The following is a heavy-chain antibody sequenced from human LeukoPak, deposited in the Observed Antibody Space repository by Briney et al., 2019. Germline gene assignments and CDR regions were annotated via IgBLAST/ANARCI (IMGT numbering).Heavy chain of an antibody. V-gene: IGHV3-7*01. CDR2: IKQDGSEK. CDR1: GFTFSSYW. D-gene: IGHD4-17*01. J-gene: IGHJ3*02. Sequence: PGGSLRLSCAASGFTFSSYWMSWVRQAPGKGLEWVANIKQDGSEKYYVDSVKGRFTISRDNAKNSLYLQMNSLRAEDTAVYYCARDIPGTYGDHNAFDIWGQGTMVTVSS. CDR3: ARDIPGTYGDHNAFDI.